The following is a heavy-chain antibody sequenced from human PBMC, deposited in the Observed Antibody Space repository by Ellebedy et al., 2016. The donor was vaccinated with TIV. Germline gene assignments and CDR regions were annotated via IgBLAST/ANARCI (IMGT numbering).Heavy chain of an antibody. D-gene: IGHD2-2*01. V-gene: IGHV1-2*04. CDR2: INPNSGGT. CDR1: GYTFTGYY. J-gene: IGHJ5*02. Sequence: AASVKVSCKASGYTFTGYYMHWVRQAPGQGLEWMGWINPNSGGTNYAQKFQGWVTMTRDTSISTAYMELSRLRSDDTAVYYCARSRVKRCSSTSCYFPFDPWGQGTLVTVSS. CDR3: ARSRVKRCSSTSCYFPFDP.